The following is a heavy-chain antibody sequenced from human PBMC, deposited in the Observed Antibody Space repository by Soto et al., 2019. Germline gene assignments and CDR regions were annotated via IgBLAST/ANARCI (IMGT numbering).Heavy chain of an antibody. CDR1: GGTFSSYT. Sequence: ASVKVSCKASGGTFSSYTISWVRQAPGQGLEWMGRIIPILGNTGYAQKFQGRVTMTRNTSISTAYMELSSLRSEDTAVYYCARGPEFGYSYGDVWGQGTTVTVSS. V-gene: IGHV1-8*02. CDR2: IIPILGNT. D-gene: IGHD5-18*01. J-gene: IGHJ6*02. CDR3: ARGPEFGYSYGDV.